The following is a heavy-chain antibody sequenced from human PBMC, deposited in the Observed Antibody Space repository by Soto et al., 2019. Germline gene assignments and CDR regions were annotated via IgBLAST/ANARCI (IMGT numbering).Heavy chain of an antibody. D-gene: IGHD3-3*01. CDR1: GYSFTSYW. V-gene: IGHV5-10-1*01. Sequence: GESLKISCQGSGYSFTSYWISWVRQMPGKGLEWIVRIDPSDSYTNYSPSFQGHVTISADKSISTAYLQWSSLKASDTAMYYCARPWGVLWSGYRPPSYYYYGMDVWGQGTTVTV. J-gene: IGHJ6*02. CDR3: ARPWGVLWSGYRPPSYYYYGMDV. CDR2: IDPSDSYT.